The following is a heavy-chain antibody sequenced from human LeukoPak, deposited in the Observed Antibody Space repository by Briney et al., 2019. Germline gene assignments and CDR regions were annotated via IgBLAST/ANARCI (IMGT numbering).Heavy chain of an antibody. CDR3: ARSTYGDYGGRTYYFDY. CDR1: GGSISSYY. CDR2: IYYSGST. D-gene: IGHD4-17*01. V-gene: IGHV4-59*01. Sequence: SETLSLTCTVSGGSISSYYWSWIRQPPGKGLEWIGYIYYSGSTNYNPSLKSRVTISVDTSKNQFSLKLSSVTAADTAVYYCARSTYGDYGGRTYYFDYWGQGTLVTVSS. J-gene: IGHJ4*02.